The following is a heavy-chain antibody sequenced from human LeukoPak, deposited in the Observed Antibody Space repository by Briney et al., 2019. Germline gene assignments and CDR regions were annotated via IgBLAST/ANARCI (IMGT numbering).Heavy chain of an antibody. V-gene: IGHV1-18*01. CDR3: ARVPIVYCSGGSCYRRDKYYYYYMDV. D-gene: IGHD2-15*01. Sequence: ASVKVSCKASGYTFTSYGISWVRQAPGQGLEWMGWISAYNGNTNYAKKLQGRVTMNTDTSTSTAYMELRSLRSDDTAVYYCARVPIVYCSGGSCYRRDKYYYYYMDVWGKGTTVTVSS. J-gene: IGHJ6*03. CDR2: ISAYNGNT. CDR1: GYTFTSYG.